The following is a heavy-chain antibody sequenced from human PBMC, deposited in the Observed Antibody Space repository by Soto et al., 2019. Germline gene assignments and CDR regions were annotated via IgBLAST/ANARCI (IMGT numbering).Heavy chain of an antibody. Sequence: GGSLRHSCAASGVTFSSYWMHWVRQAPGKGLVWVSRINSDGSSTSYADSVKGRFTISRDNAKNTLYLQMNSLRAEDTAVYYCARDLDYCSGGSCYSGAFDIWGQGTMVTVSS. CDR2: INSDGSST. CDR3: ARDLDYCSGGSCYSGAFDI. CDR1: GVTFSSYW. D-gene: IGHD2-15*01. J-gene: IGHJ3*02. V-gene: IGHV3-74*01.